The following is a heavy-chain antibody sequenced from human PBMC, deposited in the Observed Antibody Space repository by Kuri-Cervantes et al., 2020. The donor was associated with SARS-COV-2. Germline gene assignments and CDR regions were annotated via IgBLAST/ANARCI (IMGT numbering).Heavy chain of an antibody. D-gene: IGHD2-2*01. CDR1: GGSFSGYY. Sequence: GSLRLSCAVYGGSFSGYYWSWIRQPPGKGLEWIGEINHSGSTNYNPSLKSRVTISVDTSKNQFSLKLSSVTAADTAVYYCARGYCSSTSCPPYYYYGMDVWGQGTTVTVSS. V-gene: IGHV4-34*01. CDR2: INHSGST. J-gene: IGHJ6*02. CDR3: ARGYCSSTSCPPYYYYGMDV.